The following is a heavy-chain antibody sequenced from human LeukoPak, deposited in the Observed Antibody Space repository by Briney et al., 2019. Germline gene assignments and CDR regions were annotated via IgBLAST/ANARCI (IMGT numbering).Heavy chain of an antibody. CDR1: GGSFSGYY. V-gene: IGHV4-59*10. CDR2: IHTSAST. J-gene: IGHJ3*02. CDR3: ARDDNSGYSDDAFDI. D-gene: IGHD5-12*01. Sequence: SETLSLTCAVYGGSFSGYYWSWIRQPPGKGLEWIGRIHTSASTEYNPSLKSRVTMSVDTSKNQFSLKLTSVTAADTAVYFCARDDNSGYSDDAFDIWGQGTLVTVSS.